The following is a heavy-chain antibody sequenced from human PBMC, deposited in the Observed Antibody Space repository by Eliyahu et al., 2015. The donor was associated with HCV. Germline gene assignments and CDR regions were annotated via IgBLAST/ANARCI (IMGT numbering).Heavy chain of an antibody. CDR2: IYPGDGDT. V-gene: IGHV5-51*01. CDR1: GYXFTSWW. CDR3: ARLLGSGWSNKPFDY. D-gene: IGHD6-19*01. Sequence: EVQLVQSGGEVKXXGESLKISCKGSGYXFTSWWXGWVRQMPGXGLXWMGIIYPGDGDTRYSPPFRGQVTISADKSIGSAFLQWSSLKASDTAMYYCARLLGSGWSNKPFDYWGQGTLVTVSS. J-gene: IGHJ4*02.